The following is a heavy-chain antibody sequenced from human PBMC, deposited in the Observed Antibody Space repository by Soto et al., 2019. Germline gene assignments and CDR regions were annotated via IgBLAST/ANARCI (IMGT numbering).Heavy chain of an antibody. CDR3: ARDLRDSSSSNY. CDR1: GFTFSSYS. CDR2: ISSSSSYI. Sequence: GGSLRLSCAASGFTFSSYSINWVRKAPGKGLEWVSSISSSSSYIYYADSVKGRFTISRDNAKNSLYLQMNSLRAEDTSVYYCARDLRDSSSSNYWGQGTLVTVSS. V-gene: IGHV3-21*01. D-gene: IGHD6-6*01. J-gene: IGHJ4*02.